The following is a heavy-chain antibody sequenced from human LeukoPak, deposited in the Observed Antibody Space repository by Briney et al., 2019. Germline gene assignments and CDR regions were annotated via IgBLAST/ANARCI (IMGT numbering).Heavy chain of an antibody. V-gene: IGHV1-46*01. CDR1: GYTFTSYY. D-gene: IGHD6-13*01. CDR2: INPSGGST. J-gene: IGHJ4*02. CDR3: ARDSARNLAAAGYNDY. Sequence: EASVKVSCKASGYTFTSYYMHWVRRAPGQGLEWMGIINPSGGSTSYAQKFQGRVTMTRDMSTSTVYMELSSLRSEDTAVYYCARDSARNLAAAGYNDYWGQGTLVTVSS.